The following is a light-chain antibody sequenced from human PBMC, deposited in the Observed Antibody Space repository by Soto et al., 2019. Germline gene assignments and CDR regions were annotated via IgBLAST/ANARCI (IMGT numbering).Light chain of an antibody. Sequence: QSALTQPASVSGSPGQSITISCTGTSSDVGSYNLVSWYQQHPGKAPKFMIYEGSKRPSGVSNRFSGSKSGNTASLTISGLQAEDEADYYCCSYAGSSTVVVFGGGTKLTVL. CDR1: SSDVGSYNL. CDR2: EGS. CDR3: CSYAGSSTVVV. V-gene: IGLV2-23*01. J-gene: IGLJ2*01.